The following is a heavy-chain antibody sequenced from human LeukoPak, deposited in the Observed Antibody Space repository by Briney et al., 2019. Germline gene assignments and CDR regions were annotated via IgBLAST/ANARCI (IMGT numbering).Heavy chain of an antibody. V-gene: IGHV1-18*01. D-gene: IGHD1-26*01. CDR1: GYTFTSYG. Sequence: ASVKVSCKASGYTFTSYGISWVRQAPGQGLEWMGWISAYNGNTNYAQKLQGRVTMTTDTSTSTAYMELRSLRSDDTAVYYCARADSGSYFLDFDYWGQGTLVTVSS. CDR2: ISAYNGNT. J-gene: IGHJ4*02. CDR3: ARADSGSYFLDFDY.